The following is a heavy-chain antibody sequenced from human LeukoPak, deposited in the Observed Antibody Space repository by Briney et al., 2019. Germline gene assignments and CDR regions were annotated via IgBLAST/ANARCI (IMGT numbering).Heavy chain of an antibody. Sequence: GGSLRLSCAASGFTFSTYSMYWVRQAPGKGLEWVSYISSSGSTIYYADSVKGRFTISRDYAKNSLYLQMNSLRAEDTAVYYCARAADYYDSSGYQYYFDYWGQGTLVTVSS. CDR2: ISSSGSTI. CDR1: GFTFSTYS. V-gene: IGHV3-48*04. CDR3: ARAADYYDSSGYQYYFDY. J-gene: IGHJ4*02. D-gene: IGHD3-22*01.